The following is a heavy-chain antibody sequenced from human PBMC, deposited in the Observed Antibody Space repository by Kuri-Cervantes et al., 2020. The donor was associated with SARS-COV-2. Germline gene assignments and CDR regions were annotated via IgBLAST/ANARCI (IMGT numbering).Heavy chain of an antibody. J-gene: IGHJ4*02. V-gene: IGHV5-51*01. CDR2: IYPGDSDT. CDR1: GYSFTSYW. Sequence: GGSLRLSCKGSGYSFTSYWIGWVRQMPGKGLEWMGIIYPGDSDTRYSPSFQGQVTISADKSISTAYLQWSSLKASDTAMYYCARPIPNFGALDYWGQGTLVTVSS. CDR3: ARPIPNFGALDY. D-gene: IGHD3-3*01.